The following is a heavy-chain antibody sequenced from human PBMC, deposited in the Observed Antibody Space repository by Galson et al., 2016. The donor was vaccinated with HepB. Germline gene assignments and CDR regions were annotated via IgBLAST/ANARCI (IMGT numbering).Heavy chain of an antibody. V-gene: IGHV4-59*13. J-gene: IGHJ6*02. CDR1: GGSISTYY. D-gene: IGHD3-3*01. CDR3: ARGGPYYDSGSGAYSYGLDV. CDR2: VYNSGST. Sequence: SETLSLTCSVSGGSISTYYWNWIRQPPGKGLEWIGYVYNSGSTKYNPSLKSRVTISVDMFNNQFSLILTSVTPADTAIYYCARGGPYYDSGSGAYSYGLDVCGQGATVTVSS.